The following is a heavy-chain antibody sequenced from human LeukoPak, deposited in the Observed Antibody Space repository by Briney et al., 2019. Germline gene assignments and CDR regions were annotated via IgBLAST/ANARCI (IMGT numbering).Heavy chain of an antibody. CDR2: INHSGST. D-gene: IGHD6-13*01. V-gene: IGHV4-34*01. CDR1: GGSFSGYY. Sequence: SETLSLTCAVYGGSFSGYYWSWIRQPPGKGLEWIGEINHSGSTNYNPSLKSRVTISVDTSKNQFSLKLSSVTAADTAVYYCARDPSSIAAAGPEGWYNWFDPWGQGTLVTVSS. CDR3: ARDPSSIAAAGPEGWYNWFDP. J-gene: IGHJ5*02.